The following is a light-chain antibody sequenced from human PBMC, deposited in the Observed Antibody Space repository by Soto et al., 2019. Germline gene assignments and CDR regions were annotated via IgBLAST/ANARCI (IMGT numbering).Light chain of an antibody. V-gene: IGLV3-21*04. CDR1: NIGGKT. J-gene: IGLJ2*01. Sequence: SYELTQPPSVSVAPGKTARVTCGGNNIGGKTVHWYQQKPGQAPVLVISYDSGRPSGIPERFSGSNSGNTATLTISRVEVGDEADYYCQVWDSSRDHVVFGEGTKLTVL. CDR2: YDS. CDR3: QVWDSSRDHVV.